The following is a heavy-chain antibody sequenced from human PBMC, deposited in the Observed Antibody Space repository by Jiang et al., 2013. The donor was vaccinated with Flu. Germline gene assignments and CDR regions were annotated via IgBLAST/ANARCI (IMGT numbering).Heavy chain of an antibody. CDR2: TYYRSKWYD. V-gene: IGHV6-1*01. D-gene: IGHD6-19*01. J-gene: IGHJ2*01. Sequence: QTLSLTCDISGDSVASNSAAWNWIRQSPSRGLEWLGRTYYRSKWYDDYAVSVKSRITINPDTSKNQFSLQLNSVTPEDTAVYYCARALAVAGNAGWYYDLWGRGTLVTVSS. CDR3: ARALAVAGNAGWYYDL. CDR1: GDSVASNSAA.